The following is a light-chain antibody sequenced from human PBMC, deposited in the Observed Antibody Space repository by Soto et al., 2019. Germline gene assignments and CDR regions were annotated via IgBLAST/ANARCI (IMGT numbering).Light chain of an antibody. J-gene: IGKJ1*01. CDR1: QSVSSK. CDR2: GAS. Sequence: EIVMTQSPATLSVSPGERATLSCRASQSVSSKLAWYQQKPGQGPRLLIYGASSRATGIPARFSGSGSGTEFTLTISRLQSEDFAVYYCQHYSTWIWTFGQGTKVEIK. CDR3: QHYSTWIWT. V-gene: IGKV3-15*01.